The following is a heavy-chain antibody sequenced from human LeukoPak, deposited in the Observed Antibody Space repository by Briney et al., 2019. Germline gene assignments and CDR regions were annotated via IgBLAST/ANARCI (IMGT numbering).Heavy chain of an antibody. V-gene: IGHV4-39*07. Sequence: SETLSLTCTVSGGSISSSSYYWGWIRQPPGKGLEWIGSIYYSGSTYYNPSLKSRVTISVDTSKNQFSLKLSSVTAADTAVYYCARCYGGTRYYYYGMDVWGQGTTVTVSS. CDR1: GGSISSSSYY. D-gene: IGHD4-23*01. CDR3: ARCYGGTRYYYYGMDV. CDR2: IYYSGST. J-gene: IGHJ6*02.